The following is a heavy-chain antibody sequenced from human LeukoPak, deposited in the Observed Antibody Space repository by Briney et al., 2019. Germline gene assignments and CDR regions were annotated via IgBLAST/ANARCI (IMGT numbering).Heavy chain of an antibody. CDR2: ISSSSSYI. CDR3: ARETALVGATICPFDY. CDR1: GFTFSSYS. J-gene: IGHJ4*02. D-gene: IGHD1-26*01. V-gene: IGHV3-21*01. Sequence: GGSLRLSCAASGFTFSSYSMNWVRQAPGKGLEWVSSISSSSSYIYYADSVKGRFTISRDNAKNSLYLQMNSLRAGDTAVYYCARETALVGATICPFDYWGQGTLVTVSS.